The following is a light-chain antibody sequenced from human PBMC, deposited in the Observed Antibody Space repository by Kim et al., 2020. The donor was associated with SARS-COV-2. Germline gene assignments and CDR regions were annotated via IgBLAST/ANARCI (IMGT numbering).Light chain of an antibody. CDR2: AAS. J-gene: IGKJ4*01. CDR3: LQDYYYPRS. CDR1: QAISND. V-gene: IGKV1-6*01. Sequence: TVEERDTITCVGQQAISNDLGCCIQKPRKAPRLLIYAASALQIGVPSRFSGSGSGTDFTLTISSLQPEDIATYNCLQDYYYPRSFGGGTKVDIK.